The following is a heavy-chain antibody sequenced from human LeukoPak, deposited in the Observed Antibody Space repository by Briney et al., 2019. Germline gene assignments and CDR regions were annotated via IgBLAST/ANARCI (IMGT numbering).Heavy chain of an antibody. J-gene: IGHJ6*04. Sequence: VASVKFSCKASGGTFSSYAISWVRQAPGQGLEWMGGIIPIVGTANYAQKFQDRVTITADESTSTAYMELSSLRSEDTAVYYCARTGFDGSGSYYMDYYYGMDVWGKGTTVTVSS. V-gene: IGHV1-69*13. CDR1: GGTFSSYA. D-gene: IGHD3-10*01. CDR3: ARTGFDGSGSYYMDYYYGMDV. CDR2: IIPIVGTA.